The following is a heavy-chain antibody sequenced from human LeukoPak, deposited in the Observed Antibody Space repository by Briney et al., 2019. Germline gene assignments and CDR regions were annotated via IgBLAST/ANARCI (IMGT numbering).Heavy chain of an antibody. V-gene: IGHV3-7*01. Sequence: GGSLRLSCAASGFTFSAYWMSWVRQAPGKGLEWLANIKQDGSGKQYVDSVKGRFAISRDNAKASVYLQMNSLRAEDTAVYYCVSTTRSSPFDNWGQGTLVTVSS. CDR1: GFTFSAYW. CDR3: VSTTRSSPFDN. CDR2: IKQDGSGK. J-gene: IGHJ4*02. D-gene: IGHD1-1*01.